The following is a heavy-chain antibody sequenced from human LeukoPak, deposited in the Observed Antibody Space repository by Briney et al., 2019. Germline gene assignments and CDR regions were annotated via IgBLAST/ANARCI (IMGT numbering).Heavy chain of an antibody. Sequence: GGSLRLSCAASGFTFSSYAMSWVRQAPGKGLEWVSAISGSGGSTYYADSVKGRFTISRDNSKNTLYLQMNSLRAEDTAVYYRAKDRGSGYDYLSWFDPWGQGTLVTVSS. CDR1: GFTFSSYA. CDR3: AKDRGSGYDYLSWFDP. V-gene: IGHV3-23*01. D-gene: IGHD5-12*01. J-gene: IGHJ5*02. CDR2: ISGSGGST.